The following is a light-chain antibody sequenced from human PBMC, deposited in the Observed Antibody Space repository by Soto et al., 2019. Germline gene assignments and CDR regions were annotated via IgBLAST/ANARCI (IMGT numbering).Light chain of an antibody. J-gene: IGKJ2*01. CDR2: RAS. V-gene: IGKV1-5*03. Sequence: DIQMTQSPSTLSASVGDRVTITCRASQSISNWLAWYQQKPGKAPKLLIYRASALERGVPSRFTGGGSGTEFTLTISSLQPDDFAIYFCQQYNTDSHTFGQGTKVDIK. CDR1: QSISNW. CDR3: QQYNTDSHT.